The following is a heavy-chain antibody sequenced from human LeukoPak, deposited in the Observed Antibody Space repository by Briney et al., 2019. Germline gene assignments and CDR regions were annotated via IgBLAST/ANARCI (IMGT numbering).Heavy chain of an antibody. CDR3: AYSSSSGEDFDY. Sequence: GGSLRLSCVASGFTFSSYGMHWVRQAPGKGLEWVAVIWYDGSNKYYADSVKGRFTISRDNSKNTLYLQMNSLRAEDTAVYYCAYSSSSGEDFDYWGQGTLVTVSS. J-gene: IGHJ4*02. V-gene: IGHV3-33*01. CDR1: GFTFSSYG. CDR2: IWYDGSNK. D-gene: IGHD6-6*01.